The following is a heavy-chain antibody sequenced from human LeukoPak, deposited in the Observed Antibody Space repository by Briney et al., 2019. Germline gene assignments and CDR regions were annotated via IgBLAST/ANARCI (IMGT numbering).Heavy chain of an antibody. J-gene: IGHJ6*03. V-gene: IGHV3-23*01. D-gene: IGHD3-10*01. CDR1: GLTFSSYA. CDR3: AKDLNGSGSYYLTLYYYYMDV. Sequence: GGSLRLSCAASGLTFSSYAMSWVRQPPGKGLEWVSAIIGGGGSTYYADSVRGRFTISRDNAKNTLYLQMNSLRAEDTAVYYCAKDLNGSGSYYLTLYYYYMDVWGKGTTVTVSS. CDR2: IIGGGGST.